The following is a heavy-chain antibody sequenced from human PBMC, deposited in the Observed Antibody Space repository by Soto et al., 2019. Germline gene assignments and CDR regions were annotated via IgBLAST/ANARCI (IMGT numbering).Heavy chain of an antibody. Sequence: SETLSLTCTVSGGSISSGDYYWSWIRQPPGKGLEWIGYIYYSGSTYYNPSLKSRVTISVDTSKNQFSLKLSSVTAADTAVYYCARFYGSGRPNTARYYYYGIDVWGQGTTVTSP. CDR1: GGSISSGDYY. V-gene: IGHV4-30-4*01. J-gene: IGHJ6*02. CDR3: ARFYGSGRPNTARYYYYGIDV. D-gene: IGHD3-10*01. CDR2: IYYSGST.